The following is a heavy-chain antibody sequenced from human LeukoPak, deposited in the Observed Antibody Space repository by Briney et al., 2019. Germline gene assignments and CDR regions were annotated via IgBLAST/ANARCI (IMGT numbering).Heavy chain of an antibody. CDR3: ARDRYINGRFGEIGH. CDR2: ISSSGAFI. J-gene: IGHJ1*01. Sequence: GGSLRLSCAASGFTFSSYAINWVRQAPGKGLEWVSSISSSGAFIYYADSVKGRFTISRDNAKNSLYLQMNSLRAEDTAVYYCARDRYINGRFGEIGHWGQGTLVIVSS. V-gene: IGHV3-21*01. CDR1: GFTFSSYA. D-gene: IGHD3-10*01.